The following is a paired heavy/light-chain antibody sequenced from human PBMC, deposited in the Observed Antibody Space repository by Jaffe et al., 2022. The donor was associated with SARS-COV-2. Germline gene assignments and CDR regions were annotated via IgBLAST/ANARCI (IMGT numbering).Light chain of an antibody. CDR1: QSVTSNY. CDR3: QQYGRSPEMYT. J-gene: IGKJ2*01. Sequence: EIVLTQSPGTLSLSPGERAALSCRASQSVTSNYLAWYQQKPGQAPRLLIYGASSRATGIPDRFSGSGSGTDFTLTISRLEPEDFAMYYCQQYGRSPEMYTFGQGTKLEIK. CDR2: GAS. V-gene: IGKV3-20*01.
Heavy chain of an antibody. CDR1: GFTFTTYT. CDR3: AKDGQSNNGVWDYFDY. CDR2: IGGDGTRT. V-gene: IGHV3-23*01. Sequence: LEQPGGSLRLSCAASGFTFTTYTMSWVRQAPGKGLEWVSGIGGDGTRTFYANSVKGRFTISRDNPKNTLYLEMNSLRAEDTAVYHCAKDGQSNNGVWDYFDYWGQGITVTVSS. D-gene: IGHD2-8*01. J-gene: IGHJ4*02.